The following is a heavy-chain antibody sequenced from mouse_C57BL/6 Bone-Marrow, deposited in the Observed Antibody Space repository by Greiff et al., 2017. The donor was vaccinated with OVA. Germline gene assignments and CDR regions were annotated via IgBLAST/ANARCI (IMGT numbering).Heavy chain of an antibody. CDR1: GYTFTGYW. J-gene: IGHJ4*01. CDR3: ASGGTVVEGDYAMDY. Sequence: QVQLQQSGAELMKPGASVKLSCKATGYTFTGYWIEWVKQRPGHGLEWIGEILPGSGSTNYNEKFKGKATFTADKSSNTAYMQLSSLTTEDSAIYYCASGGTVVEGDYAMDYWGQGTSVTVSS. CDR2: ILPGSGST. D-gene: IGHD1-1*01. V-gene: IGHV1-9*01.